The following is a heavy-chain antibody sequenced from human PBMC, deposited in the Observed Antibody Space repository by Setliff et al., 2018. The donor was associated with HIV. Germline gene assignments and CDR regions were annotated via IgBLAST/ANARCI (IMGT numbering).Heavy chain of an antibody. J-gene: IGHJ4*02. CDR1: GAAIEDDD. CDR2: ISTMGGT. Sequence: PSETLSLTCTVSGAAIEDDDWSWIRQPPGKGLEWIGYISTMGGTKYNPSVQSRVTISLDTSKIQFSLRLTSVTAADTAVYYCATLDPSGGNFLDYWGQGTLVTVSS. D-gene: IGHD2-21*02. CDR3: ATLDPSGGNFLDY. V-gene: IGHV4-4*09.